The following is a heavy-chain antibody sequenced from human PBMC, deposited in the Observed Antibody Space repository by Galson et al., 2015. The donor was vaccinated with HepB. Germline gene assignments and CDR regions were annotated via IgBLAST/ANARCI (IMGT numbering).Heavy chain of an antibody. CDR1: GYSFTSYW. CDR2: IYPGDSDT. CDR3: ARYLPVAAPAWLFDI. J-gene: IGHJ3*02. Sequence: QSGAEVKKPGESLKISCKGSGYSFTSYWVGWVRQMPGKGLEWMGIIYPGDSDTRYSPSFQGQVTISADKSISTAYLQWNSLKASDTAVYYCARYLPVAAPAWLFDIWGQGTMVTVSS. V-gene: IGHV5-51*01. D-gene: IGHD6-19*01.